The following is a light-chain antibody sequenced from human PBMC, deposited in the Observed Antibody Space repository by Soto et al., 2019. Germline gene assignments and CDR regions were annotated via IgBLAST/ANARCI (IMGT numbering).Light chain of an antibody. CDR1: QSLLYTNGYNY. V-gene: IGKV2-28*01. J-gene: IGKJ3*01. CDR2: LGS. Sequence: DVVMTQSPLSLPVTPGEPASISCRSGQSLLYTNGYNYLDWYLQKPGQSPQLLIYLGSYRASGVPDRFTGSGSGTDFTLKISRVEAEDVGVYYCMQARQTPFTFGPGTKVNI. CDR3: MQARQTPFT.